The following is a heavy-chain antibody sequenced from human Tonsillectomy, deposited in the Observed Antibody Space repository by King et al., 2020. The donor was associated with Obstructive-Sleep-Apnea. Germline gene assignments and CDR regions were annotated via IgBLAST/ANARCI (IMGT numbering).Heavy chain of an antibody. V-gene: IGHV3-30*18. D-gene: IGHD5-12*01. CDR3: AKWERGYSGYLSPKDV. J-gene: IGHJ6*02. CDR1: GFTFSSYG. CDR2: ISYDGSNK. Sequence: VQLVESGGGVVQPGRSLRLSCAASGFTFSSYGMHWVRQAPGKGLEWVAVISYDGSNKYYADSVKGRFTISRDNSKNTLYLQMYSLRAEDTAVYYCAKWERGYSGYLSPKDVWGQGTTVTVSS.